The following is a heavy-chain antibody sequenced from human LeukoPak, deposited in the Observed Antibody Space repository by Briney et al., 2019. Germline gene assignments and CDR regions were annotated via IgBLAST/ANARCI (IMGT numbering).Heavy chain of an antibody. V-gene: IGHV4-59*08. CDR1: GGSISSYY. D-gene: IGHD1-26*01. J-gene: IGHJ3*02. CDR2: IYYSGST. CDR3: AGWELLGAFDI. Sequence: PSETLSLTCTVSGGSISSYYWSWIRQPPGKGLEWIGYIYYSGSTNYNPPLKSRVTIPVDTSKNQFSLKLSSVTAADTAVYYCAGWELLGAFDIWGQGTMVTVSS.